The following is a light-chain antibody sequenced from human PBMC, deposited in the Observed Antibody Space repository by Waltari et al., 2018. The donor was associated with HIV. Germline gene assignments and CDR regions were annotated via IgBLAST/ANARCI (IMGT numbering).Light chain of an antibody. Sequence: QSALTQPASVSGSPGQSITISSPGTTSDVGGYDYVSWYQQHPGKAPKLMIFEVTYRPSGVSHRFSGSKSGNTASLTISGLQAEDEADYYCTSYRSGSTLVVGGGTKVTVL. CDR1: TSDVGGYDY. V-gene: IGLV2-14*01. CDR3: TSYRSGSTLV. J-gene: IGLJ2*01. CDR2: EVT.